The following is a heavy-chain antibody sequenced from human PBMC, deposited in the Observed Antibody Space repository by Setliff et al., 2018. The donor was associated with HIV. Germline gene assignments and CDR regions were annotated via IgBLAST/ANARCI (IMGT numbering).Heavy chain of an antibody. V-gene: IGHV4-34*01. CDR3: ARVPGYSSGTSYMDV. J-gene: IGHJ6*03. D-gene: IGHD6-19*01. CDR2: INHSGIT. CDR1: GGSINTY. Sequence: LSLTCTVSGGSINTYWSWIRQTPGKGLAWIGEINHSGITKYNPSLKRRVTISVDTSKNQFSLKLRSVTAADTAVYYCARVPGYSSGTSYMDVWGKGTTVTVSS.